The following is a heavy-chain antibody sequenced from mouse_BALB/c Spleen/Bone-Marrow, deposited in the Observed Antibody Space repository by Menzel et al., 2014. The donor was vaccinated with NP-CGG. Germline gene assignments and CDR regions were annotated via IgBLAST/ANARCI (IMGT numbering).Heavy chain of an antibody. V-gene: IGHV1-7*01. CDR3: ARDY. CDR1: GYTFTDTW. Sequence: QVQLQQSGPELAKPGASVKMSCKASGYTFTDTWIHWIKQRPGQGLERIGYINPSTGYAEYNQNFKDKATLTVDKSSSTAYMQLSSLTSEDSAVYYCARDYWGQGTTLIVSS. J-gene: IGHJ2*01. CDR2: INPSTGYA.